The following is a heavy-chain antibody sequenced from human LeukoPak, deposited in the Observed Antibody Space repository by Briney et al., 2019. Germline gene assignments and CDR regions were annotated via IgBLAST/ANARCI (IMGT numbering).Heavy chain of an antibody. V-gene: IGHV3-30*04. Sequence: GGSLRLSCAASGFTFSSYAMHWVRQAPGKGLEWVALIPYDGSNKYYADSVKGRFTVSRDNSKNTLYLQMNSLRAEDTAVYYCARVKGGSWYSSGDRYYYYYMDVWGKGTTVTVSS. CDR1: GFTFSSYA. CDR2: IPYDGSNK. J-gene: IGHJ6*03. D-gene: IGHD6-19*01. CDR3: ARVKGGSWYSSGDRYYYYYMDV.